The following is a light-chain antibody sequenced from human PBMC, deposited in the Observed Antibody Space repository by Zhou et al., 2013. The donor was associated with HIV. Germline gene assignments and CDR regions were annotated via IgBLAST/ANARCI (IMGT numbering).Light chain of an antibody. CDR1: QDIRNN. Sequence: AIRMTQSPSSLSASTGDRVTITCRASQDIRNNLAWYHQKPGKAPKLLIYDASTLHSGVPSRFSGSGSGTDFTLTISYLQAEDFATYYCQQYYNFPRTFGQGTKVEIK. CDR2: DAS. V-gene: IGKV1-8*01. J-gene: IGKJ1*01. CDR3: QQYYNFPRT.